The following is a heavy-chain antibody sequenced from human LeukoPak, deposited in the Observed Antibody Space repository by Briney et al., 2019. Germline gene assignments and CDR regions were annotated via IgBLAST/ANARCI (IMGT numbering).Heavy chain of an antibody. V-gene: IGHV3-23*01. CDR2: IGSGGEST. CDR3: AKLTTS. Sequence: GGSLRLSCAAPGFTFSNFAVSWVRQPPGKGLEWVSAIGSGGESTYYADSVKGRFTISRVNSRNTLYLQMNSLRAEDTAVYYCAKLTTSWGQGTLVTVSS. J-gene: IGHJ4*02. CDR1: GFTFSNFA. D-gene: IGHD4-11*01.